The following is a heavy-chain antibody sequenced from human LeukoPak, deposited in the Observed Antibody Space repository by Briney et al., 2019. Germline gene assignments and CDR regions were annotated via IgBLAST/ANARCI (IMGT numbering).Heavy chain of an antibody. CDR2: ISWNSGSI. CDR1: GFNFNIYA. V-gene: IGHV3-9*01. CDR3: AKDASYSSSWSTFDY. Sequence: GASLRLSCAASGFNFNIYAMNWVRQAPGKGLEWVSGISWNSGSIGYADSVKGRFTISRDNAKNSLYLQMNSLRAEDTALYYCAKDASYSSSWSTFDYWGQGTLVTVSS. J-gene: IGHJ4*02. D-gene: IGHD6-13*01.